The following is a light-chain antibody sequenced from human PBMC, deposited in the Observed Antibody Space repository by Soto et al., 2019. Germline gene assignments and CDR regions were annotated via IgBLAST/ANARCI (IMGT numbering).Light chain of an antibody. Sequence: QSALTQPASVSESPGQSITIPCAGTSSDVGGYNYVSWYQQYPGKAPKLIIYDVTNRPSGVSNRFSGSKSGNTASLIISGLQAEDEANYYCSSYASSSTLVLFGGGTKLTVL. CDR3: SSYASSSTLVL. J-gene: IGLJ2*01. CDR1: SSDVGGYNY. CDR2: DVT. V-gene: IGLV2-14*01.